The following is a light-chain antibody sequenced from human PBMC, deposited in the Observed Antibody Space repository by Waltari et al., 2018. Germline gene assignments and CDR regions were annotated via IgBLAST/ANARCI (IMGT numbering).Light chain of an antibody. CDR2: ETS. Sequence: DIQLIQSPYSMSASVGDRVTLTCRPSQSISYYLNWYQQKPGKAPNLLIYETSNLQSGVPSRFSGSGSGTDFSLTISNLQPEDFVTYYCQQSFRTPLTFGGGTKVEIK. CDR1: QSISYY. V-gene: IGKV1-39*01. J-gene: IGKJ4*01. CDR3: QQSFRTPLT.